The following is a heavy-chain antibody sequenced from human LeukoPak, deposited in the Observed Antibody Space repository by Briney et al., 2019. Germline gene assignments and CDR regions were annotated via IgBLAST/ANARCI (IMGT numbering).Heavy chain of an antibody. CDR3: ARGHKPMLAVAGAFDY. D-gene: IGHD6-19*01. V-gene: IGHV3-21*01. CDR1: GFTFSSYS. Sequence: PGRSLRLSCAASGFTFSSYSMNWVRQAPGKGLEWVSSISSSSSYIYYADSVKGRFTISRDNAKNSLYLQMNSLRAEDTAVYYCARGHKPMLAVAGAFDYWGQGTLVTVSS. J-gene: IGHJ4*02. CDR2: ISSSSSYI.